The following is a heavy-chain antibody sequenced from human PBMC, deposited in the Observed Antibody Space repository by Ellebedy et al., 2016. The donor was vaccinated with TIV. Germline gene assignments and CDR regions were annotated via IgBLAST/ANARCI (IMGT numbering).Heavy chain of an antibody. J-gene: IGHJ4*02. V-gene: IGHV3-48*04. Sequence: GESLKIPCAASGFTFSTYNMNWVRQAPGGGLELVAYIHSSSSTIYYANSVRGRFTISRDNAKNSLYLQMNSLRAEDTAVYYCAGRAYNWNDGSLFDYWGQGTLVTVSS. CDR2: IHSSSSTI. D-gene: IGHD1-1*01. CDR1: GFTFSTYN. CDR3: AGRAYNWNDGSLFDY.